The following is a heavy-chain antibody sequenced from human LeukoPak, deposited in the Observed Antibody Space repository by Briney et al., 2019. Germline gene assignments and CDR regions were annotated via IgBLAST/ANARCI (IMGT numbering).Heavy chain of an antibody. Sequence: PSETLSLTCAVCGGSFSGYYWSWIRQPPGKGLEWIGEINHSGSTNYNPSLKSRVTISVDTSKNQFSLKLSSVTAADTAVYYCARVGYCTNGVCGGTDCWGQGTLVTVSS. V-gene: IGHV4-34*01. D-gene: IGHD2-8*01. CDR3: ARVGYCTNGVCGGTDC. CDR2: INHSGST. J-gene: IGHJ4*02. CDR1: GGSFSGYY.